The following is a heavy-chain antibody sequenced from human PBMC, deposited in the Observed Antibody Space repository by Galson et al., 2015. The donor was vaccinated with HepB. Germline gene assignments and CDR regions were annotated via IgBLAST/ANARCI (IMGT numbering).Heavy chain of an antibody. CDR1: GFSFNYFP. CDR2: ISYTGRYT. Sequence: SLRLSCAASGFSFNYFPMHWVRQAPGQGLEWVAVISYTGRYTNYADFGKGRFTISRDNSENALYLQMNSLRVDDTALYYCVRPRVEGAGDYQNWYFDLWGRGTLVTVSS. J-gene: IGHJ2*01. D-gene: IGHD4-17*01. V-gene: IGHV3-30*04. CDR3: VRPRVEGAGDYQNWYFDL.